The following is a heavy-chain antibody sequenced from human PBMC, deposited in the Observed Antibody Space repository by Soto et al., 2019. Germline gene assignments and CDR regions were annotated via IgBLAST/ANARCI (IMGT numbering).Heavy chain of an antibody. Sequence: QVQLVQSGAEVKKPGSSVKVSCKASGGTFSSYAISWVRQAPGQGLEWMGGIIPIFGTANYAQKFQGRVTITADESTSTAYMELSSLRSEDTAVYYCARDGAYDYVWGSYCYQRWIDPWGQGTLVTVSS. D-gene: IGHD3-16*02. V-gene: IGHV1-69*01. CDR3: ARDGAYDYVWGSYCYQRWIDP. CDR1: GGTFSSYA. CDR2: IIPIFGTA. J-gene: IGHJ5*02.